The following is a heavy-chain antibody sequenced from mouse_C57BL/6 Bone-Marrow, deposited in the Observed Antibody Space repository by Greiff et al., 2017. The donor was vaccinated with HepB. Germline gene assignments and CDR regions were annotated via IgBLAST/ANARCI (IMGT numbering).Heavy chain of an antibody. J-gene: IGHJ2*01. CDR2: ISSGGSYT. CDR1: GFTFSSYG. CDR3: ASRTNYFDY. Sequence: DVKLVESGGDLVKPGGSLKLSCAASGFTFSSYGMSWVRQTPDKRLEWVATISSGGSYTYYPDSVKGRFTISRDNAKNTLYLQMSSLKSEDTAMYYCASRTNYFDYWGQGTTLTVSS. D-gene: IGHD2-13*01. V-gene: IGHV5-6*02.